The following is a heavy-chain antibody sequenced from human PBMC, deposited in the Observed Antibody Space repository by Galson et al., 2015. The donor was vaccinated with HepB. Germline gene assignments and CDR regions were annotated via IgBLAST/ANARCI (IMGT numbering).Heavy chain of an antibody. V-gene: IGHV1-46*03. Sequence: SVKVSCKASGYTFTSYYMHWVRQAPGQGLEWMGIINPSGGSTSYAQKFQGRVTMTRDTSTSTVYMELSSLRSEDTAVYYCAREVADIVATITHFDYWGQGTLVTVSS. D-gene: IGHD5-12*01. CDR2: INPSGGST. CDR3: AREVADIVATITHFDY. J-gene: IGHJ4*02. CDR1: GYTFTSYY.